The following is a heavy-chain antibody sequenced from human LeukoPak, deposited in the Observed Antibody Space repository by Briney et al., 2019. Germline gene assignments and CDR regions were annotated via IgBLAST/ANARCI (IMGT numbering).Heavy chain of an antibody. CDR3: AKDRVRAAAGRGGFDY. J-gene: IGHJ4*02. D-gene: IGHD6-13*01. Sequence: PGGSLRLSCAASGFTFDDYAMHWVRQAPGKGLEWVSGISWNSGSIGYADSVKGRFTISRDNAKNSLYLQMNSLRAEDTALYYCAKDRVRAAAGRGGFDYWGQGTLVTVSS. CDR2: ISWNSGSI. CDR1: GFTFDDYA. V-gene: IGHV3-9*01.